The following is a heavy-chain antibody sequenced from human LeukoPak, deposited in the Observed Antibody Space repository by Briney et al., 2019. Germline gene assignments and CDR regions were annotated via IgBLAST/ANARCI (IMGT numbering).Heavy chain of an antibody. Sequence: SETLSLTCAVYGGSFSGYYWSWIRQPPGKGLEWIGEINHSGSTNYNPSLKSRVTISVDTSKNQFSLKLSSVTAADTAVYYCATLPAADDYWGQGTLVTVSS. D-gene: IGHD2-2*01. CDR1: GGSFSGYY. CDR2: INHSGST. J-gene: IGHJ4*02. V-gene: IGHV4-34*01. CDR3: ATLPAADDY.